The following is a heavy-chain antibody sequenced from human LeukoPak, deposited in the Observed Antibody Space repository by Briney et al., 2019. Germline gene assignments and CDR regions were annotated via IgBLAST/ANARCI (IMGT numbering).Heavy chain of an antibody. J-gene: IGHJ4*02. D-gene: IGHD3-3*01. V-gene: IGHV1-2*02. Sequence: ASVKVSCKASGYTFTGYYMHWVRQAPGQGLEWMGWINPNSGGTNNVQKFQGRVTMTRDTSISTAYMELSGLRSDDTAVYYCARASITIFGVVSPLDYWGQGTLVTVSS. CDR2: INPNSGGT. CDR1: GYTFTGYY. CDR3: ARASITIFGVVSPLDY.